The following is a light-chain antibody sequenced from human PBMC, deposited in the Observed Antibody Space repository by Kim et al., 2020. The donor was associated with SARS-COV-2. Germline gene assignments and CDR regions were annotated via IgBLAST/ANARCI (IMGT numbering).Light chain of an antibody. Sequence: VMTQFPLSLPVTPGEPASISCRSSQSLLHSNGYNYLDWYLQKPGQSPQPLIYLGSNRASGVPDRFSGSGSGADFTLKISRVEAEDVGVYYCMQALQTPRTFGQGTKLEI. CDR1: QSLLHSNGYNY. CDR3: MQALQTPRT. J-gene: IGKJ2*01. V-gene: IGKV2-28*01. CDR2: LGS.